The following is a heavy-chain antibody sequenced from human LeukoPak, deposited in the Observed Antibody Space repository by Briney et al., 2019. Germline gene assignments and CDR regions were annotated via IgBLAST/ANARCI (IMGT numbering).Heavy chain of an antibody. CDR3: ARDSSGSY. CDR2: INSGGSST. CDR1: GFTFSSYW. J-gene: IGHJ4*02. D-gene: IGHD6-19*01. V-gene: IGHV3-74*01. Sequence: GVPLTLPCAASGFTFSSYWMHWVRQAPGKGRVWVSSINSGGSSTSYADSVKGRFTISRDNAKNTLYLQMNSLRAEDTAVYYCARDSSGSYWGQGTLVTVSS.